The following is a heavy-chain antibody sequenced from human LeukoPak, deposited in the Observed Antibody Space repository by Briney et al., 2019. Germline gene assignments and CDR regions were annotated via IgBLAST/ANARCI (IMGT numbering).Heavy chain of an antibody. CDR3: ARSPSVYRFDS. D-gene: IGHD5/OR15-5a*01. CDR1: GGTVNRGTFF. J-gene: IGHJ4*02. Sequence: SEALSLTCDVSGGTVNRGTFFWTWMRKPPGKGLEWLGYISNSGSTNYHPSLKSRVTISSDTSKTQFTLKLTSVTAADTAVYFCARSPSVYRFDSWGQGTLVTVSS. V-gene: IGHV4-61*01. CDR2: ISNSGST.